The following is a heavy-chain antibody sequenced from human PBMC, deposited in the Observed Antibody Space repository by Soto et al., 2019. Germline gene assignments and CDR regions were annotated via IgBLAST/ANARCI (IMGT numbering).Heavy chain of an antibody. CDR2: ISRNSDNR. J-gene: IGHJ4*02. CDR3: ATRSSWFNFEN. V-gene: IGHV3-9*01. Sequence: EVQLVESGGGLVQPGRSLRLSCAASGFTFDDYAMHWVRQAPGKGLEWVSGISRNSDNRVYADSVKGRFTISRDNAKNSLYLQMNSLRPEDTALYYCATRSSWFNFENWGQGALVTVSS. D-gene: IGHD6-13*01. CDR1: GFTFDDYA.